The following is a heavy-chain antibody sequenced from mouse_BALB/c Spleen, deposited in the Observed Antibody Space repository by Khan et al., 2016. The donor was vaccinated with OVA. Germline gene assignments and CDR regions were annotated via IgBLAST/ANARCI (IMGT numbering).Heavy chain of an antibody. J-gene: IGHJ3*01. Sequence: VQLQQSGAELVRPGASVKLSCKASGFNIKDYYIHWVKQRPDQGLEWIGWIDPENGETVYDPKFQDKAIITADTSSNTAYLHLSSLTSEDTAVYYCARSGYSAWFAYWGQGALVTVSS. CDR1: GFNIKDYY. CDR2: IDPENGET. V-gene: IGHV14-1*02. CDR3: ARSGYSAWFAY.